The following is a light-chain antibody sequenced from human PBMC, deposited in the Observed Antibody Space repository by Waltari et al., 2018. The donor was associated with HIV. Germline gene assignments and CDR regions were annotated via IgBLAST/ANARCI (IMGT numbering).Light chain of an antibody. Sequence: QSVLTQPPSASGTPGQRIIISCSGSTSNIGTNNVNWYQQLPGTTPRLLMHITIPVSLVVPDPISGSRSGPSASLAISGLQSEDEADYYCSAWDASLSALMFGGGTKLTV. CDR2: ITI. J-gene: IGLJ3*02. V-gene: IGLV1-44*01. CDR3: SAWDASLSALM. CDR1: TSNIGTNN.